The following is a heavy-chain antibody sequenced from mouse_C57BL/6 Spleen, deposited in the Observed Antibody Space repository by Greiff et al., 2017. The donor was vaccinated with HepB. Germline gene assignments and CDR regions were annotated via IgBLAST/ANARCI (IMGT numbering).Heavy chain of an antibody. Sequence: QVQLQQSGAELVKPGASVKLSCKASGYTFTSYWMQWVKQRPGQGLEWIGEIDPSDSYTNYNQKFKGKATLTVDTSSSTAYMQLSSLTSEDSAVYYCARTAQALAWFAYWGQRTLVTVSA. V-gene: IGHV1-50*01. CDR3: ARTAQALAWFAY. J-gene: IGHJ3*01. CDR2: IDPSDSYT. CDR1: GYTFTSYW. D-gene: IGHD3-2*02.